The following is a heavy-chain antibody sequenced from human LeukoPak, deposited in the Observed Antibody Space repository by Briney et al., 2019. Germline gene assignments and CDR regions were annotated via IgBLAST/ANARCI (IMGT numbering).Heavy chain of an antibody. D-gene: IGHD1-1*01. CDR3: ARDGTGTTLAFDY. CDR1: GFTFSTYN. V-gene: IGHV3-48*04. Sequence: GGSLRLSCAASGFTFSTYNMNWVRQAPGKGLEWVSYISSSSSTIYYADFVKGRFTICRDNAKNSLYLQMNSLRAEDTAVYYCARDGTGTTLAFDYWGQGTLVTVSS. CDR2: ISSSSSTI. J-gene: IGHJ4*02.